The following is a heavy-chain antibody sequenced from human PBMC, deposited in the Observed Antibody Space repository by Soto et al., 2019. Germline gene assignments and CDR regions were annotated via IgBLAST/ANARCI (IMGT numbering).Heavy chain of an antibody. V-gene: IGHV4-31*03. Sequence: SETLSLTCTVSHGSGSSDPFYWTWIRQHPGKGLEWIGYIYYRGNTYYRPSLKSRVSISIDTSQNQFSLRLNSVTAADTAVYYCAREPGYYGSGSYYNWGPNFDYWGQGTLVTVSS. CDR2: IYYRGNT. CDR3: AREPGYYGSGSYYNWGPNFDY. CDR1: HGSGSSDPFY. J-gene: IGHJ4*02. D-gene: IGHD3-10*01.